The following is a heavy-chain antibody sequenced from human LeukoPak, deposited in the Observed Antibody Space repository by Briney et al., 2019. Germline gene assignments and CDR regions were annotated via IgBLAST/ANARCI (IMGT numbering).Heavy chain of an antibody. CDR2: IYPGDSDI. J-gene: IGHJ4*02. Sequence: GESLQISCKGFGYSFSDYWIGWVRPIPGKGLEWMGIIYPGDSDIRYSPSVQGQVTISADKSISTAYLQWSSLKASDTAMYYCARRMNGYGLWGQGTLVTVSS. D-gene: IGHD5-12*01. CDR3: ARRMNGYGL. V-gene: IGHV5-51*01. CDR1: GYSFSDYW.